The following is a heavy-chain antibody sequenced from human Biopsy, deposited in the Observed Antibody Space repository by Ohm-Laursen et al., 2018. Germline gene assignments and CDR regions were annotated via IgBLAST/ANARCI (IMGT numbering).Heavy chain of an antibody. CDR1: GGSFTGHY. Sequence: SDTLSLTCTVYGGSFTGHYWSWIRQPPGKGLEWIGHISYTGYTNYNPSLKSRVTISVDTSRNHFSLRLSSLTAADTAVYYLARGSNDCGGLYFPRWGQGTLLTVSS. J-gene: IGHJ4*02. CDR3: ARGSNDCGGLYFPR. V-gene: IGHV4-59*11. D-gene: IGHD4-23*01. CDR2: ISYTGYT.